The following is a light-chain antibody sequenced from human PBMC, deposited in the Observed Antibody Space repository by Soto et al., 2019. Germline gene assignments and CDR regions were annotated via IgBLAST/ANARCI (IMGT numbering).Light chain of an antibody. CDR2: KVT. J-gene: IGLJ1*01. Sequence: QSVLTQPASVSGSPGQSMTISCTGTSSDVGGNKYVSWYQQYPGKVPKLSINKVTNRPSGVSYRFSGPKSGNTASLTISALLAEDEADYFCASTTSDSRYVFGTGTKVTVL. CDR1: SSDVGGNKY. CDR3: ASTTSDSRYV. V-gene: IGLV2-14*01.